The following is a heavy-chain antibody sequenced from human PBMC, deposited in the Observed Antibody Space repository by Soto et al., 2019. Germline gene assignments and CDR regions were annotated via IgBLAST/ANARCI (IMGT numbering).Heavy chain of an antibody. J-gene: IGHJ6*03. Sequence: GGSLRLSCAASGFTFSGSAMHWVRQASGKGLEWVGRIRSKANSYATAYAASVKGRFTISRDDSKNTAYLQMNSLKTEDTAVYYCTRHAPPGSTSKKIYYYYYMDVWGKGTTVTVSS. CDR1: GFTFSGSA. D-gene: IGHD2-2*01. CDR2: IRSKANSYAT. CDR3: TRHAPPGSTSKKIYYYYYMDV. V-gene: IGHV3-73*01.